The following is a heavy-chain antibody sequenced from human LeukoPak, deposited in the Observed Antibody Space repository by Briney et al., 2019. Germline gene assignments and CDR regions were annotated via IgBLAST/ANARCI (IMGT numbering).Heavy chain of an antibody. CDR2: IKQDGSEK. CDR3: ARDGYDILTGYYFGY. J-gene: IGHJ4*02. V-gene: IGHV3-7*04. D-gene: IGHD3-9*01. CDR1: GFTFSRYW. Sequence: GGSLRLSCAASGFTFSRYWMRWVRQAPGKGLEWVANIKQDGSEKYYVDSVKGRFTISRDNAKNSLYLQMNSLRAEDTAVYYCARDGYDILTGYYFGYWGQGTLVTVSS.